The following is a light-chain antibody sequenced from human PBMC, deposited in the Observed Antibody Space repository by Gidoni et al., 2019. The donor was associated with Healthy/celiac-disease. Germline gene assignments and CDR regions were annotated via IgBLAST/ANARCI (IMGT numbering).Light chain of an antibody. CDR2: GAS. Sequence: IVMTQSPATLSVSPGERATLSCRASQSVSSNLAWYQQKPGQAPRLLIYGASTRATGIPARFSGSGSGTEFTLTISSLQSEDLAVYYCQQYNNWPPLTFGQGTKVEIK. J-gene: IGKJ1*01. V-gene: IGKV3-15*01. CDR1: QSVSSN. CDR3: QQYNNWPPLT.